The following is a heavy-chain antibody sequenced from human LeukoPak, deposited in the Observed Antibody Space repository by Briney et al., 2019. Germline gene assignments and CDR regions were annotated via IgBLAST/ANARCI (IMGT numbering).Heavy chain of an antibody. Sequence: PSETLSLTCTVSGGSVSSGSYYWSWIRQPPGKGLEWIGYIYYSGSTNYNPSLKSRVTISVDTSKNQFSLKLSSVTAADTAVYYCARSSGSYFFDYWGQGTLVTVSS. CDR3: ARSSGSYFFDY. CDR2: IYYSGST. D-gene: IGHD1-26*01. V-gene: IGHV4-61*01. J-gene: IGHJ4*02. CDR1: GGSVSSGSYY.